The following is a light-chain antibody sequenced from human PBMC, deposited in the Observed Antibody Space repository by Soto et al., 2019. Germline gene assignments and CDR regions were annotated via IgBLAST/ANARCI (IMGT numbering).Light chain of an antibody. V-gene: IGKV3-20*01. CDR3: QQYSSTFWT. Sequence: EIVVTQSPGTVSLSPGERTTLSCRASQSISSSYLAWYQQKPGQAPRLLVYGASSRATGIPDRFSGSGSGTDFTLTISRLEPEDFALYYCQQYSSTFWTLGQGTKVDIK. J-gene: IGKJ1*01. CDR1: QSISSSY. CDR2: GAS.